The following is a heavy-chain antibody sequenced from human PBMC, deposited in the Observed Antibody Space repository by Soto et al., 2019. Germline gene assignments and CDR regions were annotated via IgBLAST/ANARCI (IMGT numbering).Heavy chain of an antibody. CDR2: VSSSGSYT. CDR1: GFNFGDYY. Sequence: GGSLRLSCAASGFNFGDYYMAWIRQAPGKGLEWVSFVSSSGSYTKYSDTVGGRLTVSRDNGRNSLHLQLNSLRVEDTAVYYCARLRVGVNWYFDLWGRGTLVTVS. J-gene: IGHJ2*01. CDR3: ARLRVGVNWYFDL. V-gene: IGHV3-11*06. D-gene: IGHD1-26*01.